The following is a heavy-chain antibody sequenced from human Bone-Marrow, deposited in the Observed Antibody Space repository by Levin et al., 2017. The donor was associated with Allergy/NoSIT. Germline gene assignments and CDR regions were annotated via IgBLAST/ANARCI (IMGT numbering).Heavy chain of an antibody. CDR2: IYGDYT. V-gene: IGHV3-53*01. CDR3: ARGPSRNYFYYGVDV. CDR1: GFTVNDNY. J-gene: IGHJ6*02. D-gene: IGHD3-10*01. Sequence: GGSLRLSCAASGFTVNDNYVTWVRQAPGKGMEWLSVIYGDYTFYADSVKGRFTISRDSVNNTVFLQMNSLRVDDTAVYYCARGPSRNYFYYGVDVWGQGTTVSVSS.